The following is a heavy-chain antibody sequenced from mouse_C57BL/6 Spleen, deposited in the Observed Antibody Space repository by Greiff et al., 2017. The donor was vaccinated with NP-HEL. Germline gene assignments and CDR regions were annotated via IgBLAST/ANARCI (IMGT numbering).Heavy chain of an antibody. CDR3: ARHTMITYYYAMDY. V-gene: IGHV5-9*01. Sequence: EVKLMESGGGLVKPGGSLKLSCAASGFTFSSYTMSWVRQTPEKRLEWVATISGGGGNTYYPDSVKGRFTISRDNAKNTLYLQMSSLRSEDTALYYCARHTMITYYYAMDYWGQGTSVTVSS. J-gene: IGHJ4*01. D-gene: IGHD2-4*01. CDR2: ISGGGGNT. CDR1: GFTFSSYT.